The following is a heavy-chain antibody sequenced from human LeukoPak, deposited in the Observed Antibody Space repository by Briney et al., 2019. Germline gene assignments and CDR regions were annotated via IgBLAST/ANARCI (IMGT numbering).Heavy chain of an antibody. CDR3: AADSGYDDREIHYYYYGMDV. D-gene: IGHD5-12*01. CDR1: GGTFSSYA. Sequence: ASVKVSCKASGGTFSSYAISWVRQAPGQGLEWMGRIIPILGIANYAQKFQGRVTITADKSTSTAYMELSSLRSEDTAVYYCAADSGYDDREIHYYYYGMDVWGQGTTVTVSS. CDR2: IIPILGIA. J-gene: IGHJ6*02. V-gene: IGHV1-69*04.